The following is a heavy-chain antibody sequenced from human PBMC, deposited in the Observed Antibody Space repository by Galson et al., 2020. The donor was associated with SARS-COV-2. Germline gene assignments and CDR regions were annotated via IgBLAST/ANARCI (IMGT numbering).Heavy chain of an antibody. Sequence: SGPTLVKPTQTLTLTCNFSGFPPSISGVGVGWIRQSPGKALEWLAVIYWDDDKRYNPSLKRRLTITKDTSKNQVVLTMTNMDPVDTGTYYCEHTVRYFDWIQNWFDPWGQGTLVSVSS. CDR3: EHTVRYFDWIQNWFDP. V-gene: IGHV2-5*02. CDR2: IYWDDDK. D-gene: IGHD3-9*01. J-gene: IGHJ5*02. CDR1: GFPPSISGVG.